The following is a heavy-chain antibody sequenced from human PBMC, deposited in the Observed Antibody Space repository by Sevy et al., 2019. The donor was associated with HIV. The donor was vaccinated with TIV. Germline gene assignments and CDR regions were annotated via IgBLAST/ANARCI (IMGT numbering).Heavy chain of an antibody. CDR1: GYTFTTYG. V-gene: IGHV1-18*01. D-gene: IGHD6-19*01. Sequence: ASVKVSCKASGYTFTTYGISWVRQAPGQGREWMGWTGAYNGNTNYPQKFQGRVTMTTDTFKSTAYMELRSLRSDDADVYFCARGSSVWYMHFDYWGQGTLVTVSS. J-gene: IGHJ4*02. CDR2: TGAYNGNT. CDR3: ARGSSVWYMHFDY.